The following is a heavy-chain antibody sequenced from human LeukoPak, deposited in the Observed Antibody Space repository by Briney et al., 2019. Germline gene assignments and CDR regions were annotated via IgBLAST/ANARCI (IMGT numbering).Heavy chain of an antibody. Sequence: PGGSLRLSCAASGFTFSNALMSWVRQAPGKGLEWVGRIKSKTDGGTTDYAAPVKGRFTISRDDSKNTLYLQMNSLKTEDTAVYYCTTDWGYYDSSGYVNYWGQGTLVTVSS. CDR2: IKSKTDGGTT. CDR3: TTDWGYYDSSGYVNY. V-gene: IGHV3-15*01. CDR1: GFTFSNAL. D-gene: IGHD3-22*01. J-gene: IGHJ4*02.